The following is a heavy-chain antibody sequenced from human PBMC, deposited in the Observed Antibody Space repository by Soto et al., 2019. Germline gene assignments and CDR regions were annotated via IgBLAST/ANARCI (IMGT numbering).Heavy chain of an antibody. J-gene: IGHJ4*02. CDR1: GYAFGGYA. CDR2: VSAYSGHT. CDR3: ARPSGGYGDYAWSLAY. V-gene: IGHV1-18*04. D-gene: IGHD4-17*01. Sequence: QVQLVQSGAEVKKPGASVKVSCQASGYAFGGYAISWVRQAPGQGLEWMGWVSAYSGHTDYAQNLQGRVSMTTETSTSTAYMELGSLTSDDTAVYYCARPSGGYGDYAWSLAYWGQGTLVTVSS.